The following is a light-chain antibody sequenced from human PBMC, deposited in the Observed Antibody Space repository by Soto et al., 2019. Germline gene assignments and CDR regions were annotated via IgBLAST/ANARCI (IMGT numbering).Light chain of an antibody. CDR1: RSFSIH. V-gene: IGKV3-11*01. CDR2: DTS. J-gene: IGKJ3*01. CDR3: QQRGNWPPGFT. Sequence: EIVLTQYPSTLSLSPGERSTLSCVASRSFSIHLAWYQQKPGQAPSLLIYDTSNRATGIPARFSGSGSGTDFTLTISSLEPEDFAVYYCQQRGNWPPGFTFGPGTKVDI.